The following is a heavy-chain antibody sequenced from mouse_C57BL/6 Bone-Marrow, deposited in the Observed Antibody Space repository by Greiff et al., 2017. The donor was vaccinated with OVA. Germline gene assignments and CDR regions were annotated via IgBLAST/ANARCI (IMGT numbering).Heavy chain of an antibody. J-gene: IGHJ3*01. Sequence: EVKLQESGGGLVKPGGSLKLSCAASGFTFSDYGMHWVRQAPEKGLEWVAYISSGSSTIYYADTVKGRFTISRDNAKNTLFLQMTSLRSEDTAMYYCARPDYDYDVGFAYWGQGTLVTVSA. D-gene: IGHD2-4*01. CDR2: ISSGSSTI. V-gene: IGHV5-17*01. CDR1: GFTFSDYG. CDR3: ARPDYDYDVGFAY.